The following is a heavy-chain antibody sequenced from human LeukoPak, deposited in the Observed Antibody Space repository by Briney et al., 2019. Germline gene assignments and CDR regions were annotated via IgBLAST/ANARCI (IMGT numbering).Heavy chain of an antibody. CDR2: ISSSSSYI. V-gene: IGHV3-21*01. D-gene: IGHD4-23*01. J-gene: IGHJ4*02. CDR3: ATSTAGRWYRDSHYFDY. Sequence: GGSLRLSCAASGFTFSSYSMNWVRQAPGKGLEWVSSISSSSSYIYYADSLRGRFTISRDNAKNSLYLQMNSLRAEDTAVYYCATSTAGRWYRDSHYFDYWGQGILVTVSS. CDR1: GFTFSSYS.